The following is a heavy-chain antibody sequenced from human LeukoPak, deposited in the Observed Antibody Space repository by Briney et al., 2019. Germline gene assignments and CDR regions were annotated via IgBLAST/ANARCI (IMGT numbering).Heavy chain of an antibody. Sequence: GASVKVSCKASGGTFSSYAISWVRQAPGQGREWMGGIIPIFGTANYAQKFQSRVTMTTDTSTSTAYMELRSLRSDDTAVYYCARDRGYSYGPSFDYWGQGTLVTVSS. V-gene: IGHV1-69*05. CDR3: ARDRGYSYGPSFDY. D-gene: IGHD5-18*01. CDR1: GGTFSSYA. J-gene: IGHJ4*02. CDR2: IIPIFGTA.